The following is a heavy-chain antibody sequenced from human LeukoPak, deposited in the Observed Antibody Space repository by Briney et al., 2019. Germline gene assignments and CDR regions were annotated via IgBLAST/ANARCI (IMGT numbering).Heavy chain of an antibody. CDR1: GFTFSSYG. CDR3: ARRYTGSYSGVDY. D-gene: IGHD1-26*01. J-gene: IGHJ4*02. Sequence: GGSLRLSCAASGFTFSSYGMHWVRQAPGKGLEWVAFIRYDGSNKYYADSVKGRFTISRDNSKNTLYLQMNSLRAEDTAVYYCARRYTGSYSGVDYWGQGTLVTVSS. CDR2: IRYDGSNK. V-gene: IGHV3-30*02.